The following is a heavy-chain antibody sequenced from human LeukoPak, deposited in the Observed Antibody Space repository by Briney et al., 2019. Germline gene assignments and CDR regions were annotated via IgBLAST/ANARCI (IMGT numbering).Heavy chain of an antibody. CDR1: GYTFTSYD. Sequence: ASVKVSCKASGYTFTSYDINWVRQATGQGPEWMGWMNPNSGNTGYAQKFQGRVTMTRNTSISTAYMELSSLRSEDTAVYYCARSRSASLTIFGVVIIDYYYYGMDVWGQGTTVTVSS. V-gene: IGHV1-8*01. CDR3: ARSRSASLTIFGVVIIDYYYYGMDV. J-gene: IGHJ6*02. CDR2: MNPNSGNT. D-gene: IGHD3-3*01.